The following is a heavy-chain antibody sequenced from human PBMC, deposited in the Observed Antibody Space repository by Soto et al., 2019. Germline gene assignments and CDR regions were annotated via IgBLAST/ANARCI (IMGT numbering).Heavy chain of an antibody. CDR2: IYYSGST. V-gene: IGHV4-59*01. CDR3: ARVRGYGDYYFDY. Sequence: LSLTCTVSGGSISSYYWSWIRQPPGKGLEWIGYIYYSGSTNYNPSLKSRVTISVDTSKNQFSLKLSSVTAADTAVYYCARVRGYGDYYFDYWGQGTLVTVSS. CDR1: GGSISSYY. D-gene: IGHD4-17*01. J-gene: IGHJ4*02.